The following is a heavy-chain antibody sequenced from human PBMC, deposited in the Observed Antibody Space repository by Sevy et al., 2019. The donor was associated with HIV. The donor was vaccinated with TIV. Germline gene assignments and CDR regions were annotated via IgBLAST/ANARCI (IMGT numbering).Heavy chain of an antibody. CDR2: IYQSGST. CDR3: ARAYSSSWTGYYFDY. CDR1: GGSVSSGSYY. J-gene: IGHJ4*02. Sequence: SETLSLTCTVSGGSVSSGSYYWSWIRQPPGKGLEWIGYIYQSGSTKYNPSLKSRVTLSVDTSKNLFSLKLSSVTAADTDVYYCARAYSSSWTGYYFDYWGQGTLVTVSS. V-gene: IGHV4-61*01. D-gene: IGHD6-13*01.